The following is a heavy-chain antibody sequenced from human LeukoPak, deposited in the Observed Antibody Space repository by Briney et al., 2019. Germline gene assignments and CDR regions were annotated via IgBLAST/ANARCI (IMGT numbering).Heavy chain of an antibody. CDR2: ISSSSYI. J-gene: IGHJ4*02. V-gene: IGHV3-21*01. Sequence: GGSLRLSCAASGFTFSSYSMNWVRQAPGKGLEWVSSISSSSYIYYADSVKGRFTISRDNAKNSLYLQMNSLRAEDTAVYYCARDVGSWYQPKLGVDYWGQGTLVTVSS. D-gene: IGHD2-2*01. CDR3: ARDVGSWYQPKLGVDY. CDR1: GFTFSSYS.